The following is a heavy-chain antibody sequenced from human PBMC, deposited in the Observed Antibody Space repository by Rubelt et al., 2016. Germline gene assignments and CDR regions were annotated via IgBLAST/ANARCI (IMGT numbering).Heavy chain of an antibody. CDR2: IYYSGST. CDR3: ARDRTIFGVQNYYYGMDV. J-gene: IGHJ6*02. D-gene: IGHD3-3*01. CDR1: GGSISSYY. Sequence: QVQLQESGPGLVKPSETLSLTCTVSGGSISSYYWSWIRQPPGKGLEWIGYIYYSGSTNYNPSLKSRVTISVDTSKNQFSLKLSSVTAADTAVYYCARDRTIFGVQNYYYGMDVWGQGTTVTVSS. V-gene: IGHV4-59*01.